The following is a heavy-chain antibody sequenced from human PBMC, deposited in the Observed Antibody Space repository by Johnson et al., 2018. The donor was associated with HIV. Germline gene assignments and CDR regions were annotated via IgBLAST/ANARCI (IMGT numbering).Heavy chain of an antibody. CDR2: ISYDGSNK. D-gene: IGHD3-22*01. CDR1: GFTFSSYG. J-gene: IGHJ3*02. CDR3: TTGSSGSNAFDI. V-gene: IGHV3-30*03. Sequence: QMLLVESGGGVVQPGRSLRLSCAASGFTFSSYGMHWVRQAPGKGLEWVAVISYDGSNKYYADSVKGRFTISRDNSKNTLYLQMNSLKTEDTAVYYCTTGSSGSNAFDIWGQGTMVTVSS.